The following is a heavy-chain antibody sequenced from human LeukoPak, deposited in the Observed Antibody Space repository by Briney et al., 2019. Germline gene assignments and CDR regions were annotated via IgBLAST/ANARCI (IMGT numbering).Heavy chain of an antibody. V-gene: IGHV3-23*01. J-gene: IGHJ4*02. D-gene: IGHD1-26*01. CDR1: GFTFSSYG. CDR2: ISGSGSST. Sequence: GGSLRLSCAASGFTFSSYGMSWVRQAPGKGLEWVSAISGSGSSTYYADSVKGRFTISRDNSKNTLYLQMNSLRAEDTAVYYCAKDRPPPNTGSYSSDYWGQGTLVTVSS. CDR3: AKDRPPPNTGSYSSDY.